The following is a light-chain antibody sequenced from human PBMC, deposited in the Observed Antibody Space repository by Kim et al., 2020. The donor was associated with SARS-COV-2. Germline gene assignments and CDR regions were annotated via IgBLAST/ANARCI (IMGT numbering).Light chain of an antibody. V-gene: IGLV3-1*01. Sequence: SVSPRQTASITCSGDKLGDKFACWYQQKPGQSPVLVIYQGSKRPSGIPERFSGSNSGNTATLTISGTQAMDEADYYCQAWDSSLRVFGGGTQLTVL. CDR1: KLGDKF. CDR3: QAWDSSLRV. CDR2: QGS. J-gene: IGLJ3*02.